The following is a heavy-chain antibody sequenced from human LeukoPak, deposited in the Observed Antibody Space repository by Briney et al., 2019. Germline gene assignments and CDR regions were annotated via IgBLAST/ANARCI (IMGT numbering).Heavy chain of an antibody. Sequence: SSEPLSLTCTVSGGSISSYYWSWIRQPPGKGLEWIGYIYYSGSTNYSPSLKRRLTISVDTSKNKSSLKLSSVTAADTAVYYCARTYGSSGLGYFDLWGRGTLVTVSS. J-gene: IGHJ2*01. CDR1: GGSISSYY. D-gene: IGHD6-13*01. V-gene: IGHV4-59*01. CDR2: IYYSGST. CDR3: ARTYGSSGLGYFDL.